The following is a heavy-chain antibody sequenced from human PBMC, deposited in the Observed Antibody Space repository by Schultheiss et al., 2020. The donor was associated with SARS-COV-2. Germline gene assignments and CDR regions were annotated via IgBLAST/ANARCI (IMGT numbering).Heavy chain of an antibody. CDR1: GYTFTSYY. J-gene: IGHJ6*02. Sequence: ASVKVSCKASGYTFTSYYMHWVRQAPGQGLEWMGGIIPIFGTANYAQKFQGRVTMTRNTSISTAYMQLSSLRSEDTAVYYCARDGLGYGMDVWGQGTTVTVSS. D-gene: IGHD3-22*01. V-gene: IGHV1-46*01. CDR3: ARDGLGYGMDV. CDR2: IIPIFGTA.